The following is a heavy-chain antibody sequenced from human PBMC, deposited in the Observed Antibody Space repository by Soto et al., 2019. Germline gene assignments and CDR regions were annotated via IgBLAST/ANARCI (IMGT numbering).Heavy chain of an antibody. J-gene: IGHJ6*02. CDR2: IWYDGSNK. CDR3: ARGTGVPTWGMDV. D-gene: IGHD1-1*01. Sequence: GESLKISCAASGFTFSSYGMHWVRQAPGKGLEWVAVIWYDGSNKYYADSVKGRFTISRDNSKNTLYLQMNSLRAEDTAVYYCARGTGVPTWGMDVWGQGTTVTVSS. CDR1: GFTFSSYG. V-gene: IGHV3-33*01.